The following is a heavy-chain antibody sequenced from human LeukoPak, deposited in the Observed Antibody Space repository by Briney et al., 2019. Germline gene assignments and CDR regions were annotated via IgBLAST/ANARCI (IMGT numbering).Heavy chain of an antibody. CDR1: GGSISSSGYY. CDR2: IYYSGST. J-gene: IGHJ4*02. Sequence: PSETLSLTCTASGGSISSSGYYWGWIRQPPGKGLEWIGYIYYSGSTNYNPSLKSRVTISVDTSKNQFSLKLSSVTAADTAVYYCAILYWDSSGYYFGYWGQGTLVTVSS. CDR3: AILYWDSSGYYFGY. D-gene: IGHD3-22*01. V-gene: IGHV4-61*05.